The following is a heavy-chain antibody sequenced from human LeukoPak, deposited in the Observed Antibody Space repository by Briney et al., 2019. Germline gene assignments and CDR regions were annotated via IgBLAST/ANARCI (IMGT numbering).Heavy chain of an antibody. Sequence: NASETLSLTCTVSGGSISSGTYYWSWIRQPAGKGLEWIGRIYTSGSTNYNPSLKSRVTMSVDTSKNQFSLKLSSVTAADTAVYYCARGEAVWGQGTLVTVSS. CDR1: GGSISSGTYY. J-gene: IGHJ4*02. CDR3: ARGEAV. V-gene: IGHV4-61*02. D-gene: IGHD6-19*01. CDR2: IYTSGST.